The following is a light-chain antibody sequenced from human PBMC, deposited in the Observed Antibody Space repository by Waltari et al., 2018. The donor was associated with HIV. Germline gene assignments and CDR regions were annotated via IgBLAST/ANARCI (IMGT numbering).Light chain of an antibody. CDR3: QVWDFGSDRVV. V-gene: IGLV3-21*02. CDR1: ITGTKS. J-gene: IGLJ2*01. CDR2: HNN. Sequence: SYVLPHPPSLSVAPVQTAMIPCVGDITGTKSVHWYQQRPSHSPVLVVYHNNHRPSGIPERFSGFIAGNTATLTISTVEAGDGADYYGQVWDFGSDRVVFGGGTTLTVL.